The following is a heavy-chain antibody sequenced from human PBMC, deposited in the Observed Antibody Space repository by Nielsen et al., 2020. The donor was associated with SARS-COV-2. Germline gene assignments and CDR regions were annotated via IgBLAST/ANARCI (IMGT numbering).Heavy chain of an antibody. D-gene: IGHD2/OR15-2a*01. Sequence: SETLSLTCTVSGASISSSDSYWTWIRQPPGKGLEWIGYIYYSGRTFYSPSLKSRVITSLDTSKNQFSLKLPSVTAADTAVYYCASLPALNNYSDSWGQGTLVTVSS. J-gene: IGHJ4*02. CDR1: GASISSSDSY. CDR2: IYYSGRT. V-gene: IGHV4-30-4*01. CDR3: ASLPALNNYSDS.